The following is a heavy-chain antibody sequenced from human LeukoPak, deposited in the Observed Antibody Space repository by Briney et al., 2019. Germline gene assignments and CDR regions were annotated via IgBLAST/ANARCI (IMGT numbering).Heavy chain of an antibody. J-gene: IGHJ4*02. CDR3: ARVEWDIVLMVYVY. CDR1: GYTFTSYD. CDR2: MNPNSGNT. Sequence: ASVKVSCKASGYTFTSYDINWVRPATGQGLEWMGWMNPNSGNTGYAQKFQGRVTMTRNTSISTAYMELSSLRSEDTAVYYCARVEWDIVLMVYVYWGQGTLVTVSS. V-gene: IGHV1-8*01. D-gene: IGHD2-8*01.